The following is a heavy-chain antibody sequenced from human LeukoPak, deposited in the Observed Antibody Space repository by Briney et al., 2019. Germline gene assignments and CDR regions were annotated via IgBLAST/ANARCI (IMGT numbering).Heavy chain of an antibody. J-gene: IGHJ3*02. CDR1: GYAFTSYG. V-gene: IGHV1-18*01. Sequence: GASVKVSCKASGYAFTSYGISWVRQAPGQGLEWMGWISAYSGNTNYAQKLQGRVTMTTDTSTSTAHMELRSLRSDDTAVYYCARDSYAFDIWGQGTMVTVSS. CDR3: ARDSYAFDI. CDR2: ISAYSGNT.